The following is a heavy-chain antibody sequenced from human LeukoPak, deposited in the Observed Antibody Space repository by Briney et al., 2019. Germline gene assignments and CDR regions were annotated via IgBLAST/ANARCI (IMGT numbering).Heavy chain of an antibody. CDR2: INPSDDDI. V-gene: IGHV1-46*01. J-gene: IGHJ4*02. CDR1: GYTFSNYY. Sequence: ASVKVSCKASGYTFSNYYIHWVRQAPGQGLEWMGKINPSDDDITYAQKFQDSVTMTSDTSTSAVYMELSSLRSEDTAVYYCARTLLTGFYMPPGYWGQGSLVTVSS. D-gene: IGHD3-9*01. CDR3: ARTLLTGFYMPPGY.